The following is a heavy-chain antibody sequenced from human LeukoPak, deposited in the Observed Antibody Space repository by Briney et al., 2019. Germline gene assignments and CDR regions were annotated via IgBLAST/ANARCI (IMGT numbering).Heavy chain of an antibody. CDR1: GYTFTSYD. CDR2: MNPNSGNT. Sequence: ASVKVSCKASGYTFTSYDINWVRQATGQGLGWMGWMNPNSGNTGYAQKFQGRVTMTRNTSISTAYMELSSLRSEDTAVYYCARVGSGSTNFDYWGQGTLVTVSS. V-gene: IGHV1-8*01. D-gene: IGHD1-26*01. J-gene: IGHJ4*02. CDR3: ARVGSGSTNFDY.